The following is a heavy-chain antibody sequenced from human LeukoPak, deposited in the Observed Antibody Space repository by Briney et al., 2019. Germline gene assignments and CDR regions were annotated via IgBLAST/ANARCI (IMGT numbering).Heavy chain of an antibody. CDR1: GFTFSSYA. CDR2: ISTSGGNT. Sequence: PGGSLRLSCAASGFTFSSYAMSWVRQAPGKGLEWVSGISTSGGNTHYADSVKGRFTISRDNSKNTLYLQMNSLRAEDTAVYYCAKDLDFWSGYYTGFDYWGQGTLGTVSS. V-gene: IGHV3-23*01. J-gene: IGHJ4*02. D-gene: IGHD3-3*01. CDR3: AKDLDFWSGYYTGFDY.